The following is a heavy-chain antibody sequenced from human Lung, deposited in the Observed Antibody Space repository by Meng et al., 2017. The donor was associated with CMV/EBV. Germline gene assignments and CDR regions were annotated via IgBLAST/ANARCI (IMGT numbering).Heavy chain of an antibody. V-gene: IGHV3-30*02. Sequence: GGSLRLXCTASGFIFNAYGMHWVRQAPGKGLEWVAFIRYDGSNKNYADSVKGRFTISRDNSKNTVYLQLNSLRVDDSAVYYCAKDWGQLVNYCDYWGQGTXVTVSS. CDR2: IRYDGSNK. D-gene: IGHD6-6*01. J-gene: IGHJ4*02. CDR3: AKDWGQLVNYCDY. CDR1: GFIFNAYG.